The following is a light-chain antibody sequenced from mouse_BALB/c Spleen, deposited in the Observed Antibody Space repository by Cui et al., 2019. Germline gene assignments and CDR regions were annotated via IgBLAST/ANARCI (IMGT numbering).Light chain of an antibody. CDR1: QDINSY. V-gene: IGKV14-111*01. J-gene: IGKJ2*01. Sequence: DIKMTQSPSSMYASLGERVTITCKASQDINSYLSWFQQKPGKSPKTLIYRASRLVDGVPSRFSGSGSGQDYSLTISSLEHEDMGIYYCLQYDEFPYTFGGGTKLEIK. CDR3: LQYDEFPYT. CDR2: RAS.